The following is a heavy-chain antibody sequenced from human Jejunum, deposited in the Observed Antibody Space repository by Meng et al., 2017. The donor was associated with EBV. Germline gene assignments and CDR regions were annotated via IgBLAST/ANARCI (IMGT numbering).Heavy chain of an antibody. J-gene: IGHJ4*02. D-gene: IGHD3-22*01. V-gene: IGHV1-2*06. CDR2: INPNSGGT. Sequence: QVQLVHSGAEVKQPGASVRVSCKASGYTFTGYFIHWVRQAPGQGLEWMGRINPNSGGTSYTQKFQGRVTMTRDTSITTAYMELSRLGSDDTAVYYCARDYSDSSRQGYWGQGTLVTVSS. CDR3: ARDYSDSSRQGY. CDR1: GYTFTGYF.